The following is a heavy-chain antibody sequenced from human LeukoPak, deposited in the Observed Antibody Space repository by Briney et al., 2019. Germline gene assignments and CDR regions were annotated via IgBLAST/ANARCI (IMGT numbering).Heavy chain of an antibody. CDR1: GFTFDDYA. D-gene: IGHD2-2*01. CDR2: ISWNSGSI. Sequence: GRSLRLSCAASGFTFDDYAMHWVRHAPGKGLEWVSGISWNSGSIGYADSVKGRFTISRDNAKNSLFLQMNSLRAEDTALYYCATWAHCSSTSNSSTCIDYWGQGTLVTVSS. CDR3: ATWAHCSSTSNSSTCIDY. J-gene: IGHJ4*02. V-gene: IGHV3-9*01.